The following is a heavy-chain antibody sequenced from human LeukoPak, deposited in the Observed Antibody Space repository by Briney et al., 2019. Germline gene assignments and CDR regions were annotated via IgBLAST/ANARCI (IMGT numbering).Heavy chain of an antibody. CDR2: IIPILGIA. CDR1: GYTFTSYF. CDR3: AIETS. V-gene: IGHV1-69*04. Sequence: GASVKVSCKTSGYTFTSYFMHWVRQAPGQGLEWMGRIIPILGIANYAQKFQGRVTITADKSTSTAYMELSSLRSEDTAVYYCAIETSWGQGTLVTVSS. J-gene: IGHJ5*02.